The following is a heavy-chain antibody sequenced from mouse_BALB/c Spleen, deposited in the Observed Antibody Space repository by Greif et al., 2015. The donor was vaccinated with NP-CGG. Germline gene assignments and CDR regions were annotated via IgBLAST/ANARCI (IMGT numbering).Heavy chain of an antibody. V-gene: IGHV5-17*02. J-gene: IGHJ4*01. Sequence: EVKLVEPGGGLVQPGGSRKLSCAASGFTFSSFGMHWVRQAPEKGLEWVAYISSGSSTIYYADTVKGRFTISRDNPKNTLFLQMTSLRSEDTAMYYCARNYYDFAMDYWGQGTSVTVSS. CDR2: ISSGSSTI. CDR1: GFTFSSFG. D-gene: IGHD2-4*01. CDR3: ARNYYDFAMDY.